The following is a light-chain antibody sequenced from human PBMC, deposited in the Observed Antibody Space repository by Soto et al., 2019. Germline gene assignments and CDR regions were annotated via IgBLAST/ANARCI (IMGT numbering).Light chain of an antibody. CDR1: SSGVGGYNY. CDR2: DVS. CDR3: CSHAGRGSVL. Sequence: QSALTQPRSVSGSPGQSVTISCTGTSSGVGGYNYVSWYQQHPGKAPKLMIYDVSKRPSGVPDRFSGSKSGNTASLTISGLQAEDEADYYCCSHAGRGSVLFGGGTKVTVL. V-gene: IGLV2-11*01. J-gene: IGLJ2*01.